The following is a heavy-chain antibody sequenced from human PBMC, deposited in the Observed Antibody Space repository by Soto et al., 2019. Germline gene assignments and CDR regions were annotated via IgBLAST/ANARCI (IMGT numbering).Heavy chain of an antibody. J-gene: IGHJ4*02. D-gene: IGHD6-13*01. CDR1: GFIFSDYS. CDR3: ARDWAAALDY. V-gene: IGHV3-21*02. Sequence: EVQLVESGGGLVKPGGSQRLSCAASGFIFSDYSMNWVRQAPGKGLEWVSSISGSRGYIYYGDSVKGRFTISRDNAKNSVVLQMNNLRAEDTAVYYCARDWAAALDYWGPGTLVTVSS. CDR2: ISGSRGYI.